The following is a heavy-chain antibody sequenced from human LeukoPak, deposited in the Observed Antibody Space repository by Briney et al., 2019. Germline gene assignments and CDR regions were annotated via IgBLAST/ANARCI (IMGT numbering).Heavy chain of an antibody. CDR3: ARDLSRLYYGSGSYDY. CDR1: RYTFTSYA. J-gene: IGHJ4*02. Sequence: GASVKVSCKASRYTFTSYAMHWVRQAPGQRLEWMGWINAGNGNTKYSQKFQGRVTITRDTSASTAYMELSSLRSEDTAVYYCARDLSRLYYGSGSYDYWGQGTLVTVSS. V-gene: IGHV1-3*01. D-gene: IGHD3-10*01. CDR2: INAGNGNT.